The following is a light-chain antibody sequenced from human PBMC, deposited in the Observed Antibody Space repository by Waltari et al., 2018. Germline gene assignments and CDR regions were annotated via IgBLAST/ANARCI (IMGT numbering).Light chain of an antibody. V-gene: IGKV3-11*01. CDR2: YTS. CDR3: QQTSSWPLT. Sequence: EIVLTQSPATLSLSPGQRATLSCRARQSVRINLGWDQHKLSQPPRLLIYYTSNRATGIPDSFSASGFGTDFTLTISSLQPEDFAVYFCQQTSSWPLTFGGGTKVEIK. J-gene: IGKJ4*01. CDR1: QSVRIN.